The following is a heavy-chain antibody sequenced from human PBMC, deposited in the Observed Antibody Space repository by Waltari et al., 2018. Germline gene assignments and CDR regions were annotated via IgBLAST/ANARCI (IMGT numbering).Heavy chain of an antibody. CDR3: AKDGGYCGGDCYSPYYYYMDV. D-gene: IGHD2-21*01. V-gene: IGHV3-23*04. CDR1: GFTFSSYA. CDR2: ISGSGGST. Sequence: EVQLVESGGGLVQPGGSLRLSCAASGFTFSSYAMSWVRQAPGKGLEWVSAISGSGGSTYYADSGQGRFTISRDKSKNTLYLQMNSLRAEDTAVYYCAKDGGYCGGDCYSPYYYYMDVWGKGTTVTVSS. J-gene: IGHJ6*03.